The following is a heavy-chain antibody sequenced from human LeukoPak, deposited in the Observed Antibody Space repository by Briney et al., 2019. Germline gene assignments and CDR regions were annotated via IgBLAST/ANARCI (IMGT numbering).Heavy chain of an antibody. CDR2: ISSSSSYI. Sequence: GGSLRLSCAASGFTFSSYSMNWVRQAPGKGLEWVSSISSSSSYIYYADSVKGRFTISRDNSKNTLYLQMNSLRAEDTAVYYCARGRDYYYDSSGYYYVYDAFDIWGQGTMVTVSS. D-gene: IGHD3-22*01. CDR1: GFTFSSYS. CDR3: ARGRDYYYDSSGYYYVYDAFDI. J-gene: IGHJ3*02. V-gene: IGHV3-21*01.